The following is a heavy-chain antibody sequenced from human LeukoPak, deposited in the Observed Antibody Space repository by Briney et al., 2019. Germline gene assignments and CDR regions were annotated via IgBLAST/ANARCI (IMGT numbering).Heavy chain of an antibody. J-gene: IGHJ4*02. CDR1: GYSFSSYW. CDR2: IYPGDSDT. V-gene: IGHV5-51*01. Sequence: GESLKISCKGSGYSFSSYWIGWVRQTPGRGLEWMGIIYPGDSDTRYSPSFQGQVTISADKSISTAYPQWSSLKASDTAMYYCARHNDFFDYWGQGTLVTVSS. CDR3: ARHNDFFDY. D-gene: IGHD3-3*01.